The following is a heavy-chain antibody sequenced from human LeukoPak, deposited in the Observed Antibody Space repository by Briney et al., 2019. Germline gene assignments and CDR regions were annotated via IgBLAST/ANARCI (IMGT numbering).Heavy chain of an antibody. D-gene: IGHD1-14*01. CDR1: GIRFSSYW. V-gene: IGHV3-7*03. CDR2: IKQDRSEK. CDR3: ARGGSRITTAGGMDV. Sequence: GGSLRLSCAASGIRFSSYWMNWVRQSPGKGLEWVANIKQDRSEKYYVDSVKGRFTISRDNANNLLYLQMNSLRAEDTAIYYCARGGSRITTAGGMDVWGLGTTVTVFS. J-gene: IGHJ6*02.